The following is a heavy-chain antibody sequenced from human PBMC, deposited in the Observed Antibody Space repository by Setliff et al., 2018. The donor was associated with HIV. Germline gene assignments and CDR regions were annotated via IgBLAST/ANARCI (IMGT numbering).Heavy chain of an antibody. V-gene: IGHV1-8*03. CDR1: GYTFTNYD. Sequence: GASVKVSCKASGYTFTNYDINWVRQATGQGLEWMGWMNPNRGNTVYAQKFQGRVTITRNTSINTAYMELSNLRSEDTAVYYCARGRPFRGAVAGPAHFEYWGQGTLVTVSS. D-gene: IGHD6-19*01. CDR2: MNPNRGNT. CDR3: ARGRPFRGAVAGPAHFEY. J-gene: IGHJ4*02.